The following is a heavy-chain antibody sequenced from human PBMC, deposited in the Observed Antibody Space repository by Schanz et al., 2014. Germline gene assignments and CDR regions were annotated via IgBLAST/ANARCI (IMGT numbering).Heavy chain of an antibody. CDR1: GFTLTSHF. CDR3: ARGSCTASGCYDAFDL. Sequence: QLVQSGAEVKKPGASVKVSCKASGFTLTSHFMHWLRQAPGQGLEWMGLINPIDGSTTYVWGFRGRRKSTRETSTTTVYMDLSTLRSEDTAVYYCARGSCTASGCYDAFDLWGQGTLVNASS. D-gene: IGHD2-2*01. J-gene: IGHJ3*01. CDR2: INPIDGST. V-gene: IGHV1-46*01.